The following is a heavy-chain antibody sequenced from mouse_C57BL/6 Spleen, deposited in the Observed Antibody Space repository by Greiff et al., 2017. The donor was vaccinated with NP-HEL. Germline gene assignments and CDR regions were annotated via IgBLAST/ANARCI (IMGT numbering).Heavy chain of an antibody. J-gene: IGHJ3*01. CDR2: IYPRDGST. D-gene: IGHD4-1*01. V-gene: IGHV1-85*01. CDR3: AINWDPDWFAY. CDR1: GYTFTSYD. Sequence: QVQLQQSGPELVKPGASVKLSCKASGYTFTSYDINWVKQRPGQGLEWIGWIYPRDGSTKYNEKFKGKATLTVDTSSSTAYMELHSLTSEDSAVYFCAINWDPDWFAYWGQGTLVTVSA.